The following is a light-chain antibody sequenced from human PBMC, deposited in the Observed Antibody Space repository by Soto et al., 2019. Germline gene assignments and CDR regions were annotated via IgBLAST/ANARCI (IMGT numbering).Light chain of an antibody. CDR1: SSNIGSNT. Sequence: QSVLTQPPSASGTPGQRVTISCSGSSSNIGSNTVNWYQQLPGTAPKLLIYRNNERPSGVPDRFSGSKSGTSASLAISGLQAEDEADYYCISYTSSSTYVFGTGTKVTVL. V-gene: IGLV1-44*01. J-gene: IGLJ1*01. CDR3: ISYTSSSTYV. CDR2: RNN.